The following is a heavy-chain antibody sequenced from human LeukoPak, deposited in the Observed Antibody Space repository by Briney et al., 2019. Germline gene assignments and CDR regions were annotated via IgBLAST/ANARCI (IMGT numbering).Heavy chain of an antibody. V-gene: IGHV4-34*01. CDR1: GGSFSGYY. J-gene: IGHJ2*01. CDR3: ARGFPDIVVVSAAMLPDLWYFDL. CDR2: INHSGST. Sequence: SETLSLTCAVYGGSFSGYYWSWIRQPPGKGLEWIGEINHSGSTNYNPSLKSRVTISVDTSKNQFSLKLSSVTAADTAVYYCARGFPDIVVVSAAMLPDLWYFDLWGRGTLVTVSS. D-gene: IGHD2-2*01.